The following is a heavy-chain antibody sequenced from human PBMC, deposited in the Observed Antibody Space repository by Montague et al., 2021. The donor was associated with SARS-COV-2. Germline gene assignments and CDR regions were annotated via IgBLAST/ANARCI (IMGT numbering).Heavy chain of an antibody. CDR3: AGDDYTPGDYYYYYGMDV. J-gene: IGHJ6*02. D-gene: IGHD4-11*01. Sequence: SETLSLTCTVSGYSISSGYYWGWIRQPPGKGLEWIGSINHSGSTYYNPSLKSRVTISVDTSKNQFSLKLSSVTAADTAAYYCAGDDYTPGDYYYYYGMDVWGQGTTVTVSS. V-gene: IGHV4-38-2*02. CDR1: GYSISSGYY. CDR2: INHSGST.